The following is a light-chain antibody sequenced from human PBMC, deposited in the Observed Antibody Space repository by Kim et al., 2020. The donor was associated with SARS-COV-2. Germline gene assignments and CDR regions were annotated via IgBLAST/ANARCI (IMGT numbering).Light chain of an antibody. V-gene: IGKV3-20*01. CDR3: QQYEGT. CDR2: GAS. J-gene: IGKJ4*01. Sequence: EIVLTQSPGTLSLSPGERATLSCRASQSVSSSYLAWYQQKPGQAPRLLIYGASSRATGIPDRFSGSGSGTDFTLTISRLEPEDFAVYYCQQYEGTFGGGTKLEIK. CDR1: QSVSSSY.